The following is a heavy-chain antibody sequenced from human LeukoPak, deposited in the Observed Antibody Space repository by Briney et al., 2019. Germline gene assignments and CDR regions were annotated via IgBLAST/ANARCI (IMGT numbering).Heavy chain of an antibody. J-gene: IGHJ6*02. CDR1: GGTFSSYA. CDR2: IIPIFGTA. CDR3: ARTTYGMDV. V-gene: IGHV1-69*13. Sequence: GASVRVSCKASGGTFSSYAISWVRQAPGQGVEWMGGIIPIFGTANYAQKCQGRVTITADESTSTAYMELSSLRSEDTAVYYCARTTYGMDVWGQGTTVTVSS. D-gene: IGHD1-26*01.